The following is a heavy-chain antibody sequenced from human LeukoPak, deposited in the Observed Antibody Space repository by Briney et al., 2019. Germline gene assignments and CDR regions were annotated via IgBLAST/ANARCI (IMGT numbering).Heavy chain of an antibody. V-gene: IGHV3-33*01. CDR2: IWYDGSNK. CDR3: RGTYYYGSGIDGDYFDY. D-gene: IGHD3-10*01. J-gene: IGHJ4*02. CDR1: GFNFGTFA. Sequence: PGGSLRLSCEASGFNFGTFAMHWVRQAPGEGLEWLAIIWYDGSNKHYSDSVKGRSTISRDNSKSSLYLQMNSLRAEDTAVYYCRGTYYYGSGIDGDYFDYWGQGTLVTVSS.